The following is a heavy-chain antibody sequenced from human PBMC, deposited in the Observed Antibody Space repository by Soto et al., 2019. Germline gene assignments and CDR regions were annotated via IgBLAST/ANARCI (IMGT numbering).Heavy chain of an antibody. CDR3: LGTGSNSY. CDR2: FNTDGSTT. J-gene: IGHJ4*02. D-gene: IGHD1-26*01. Sequence: EVQPVESGGGYVQPGGSLRLSCAASGFTFSHHWTHWVRQAPGKGLVWVSRFNTDGSTTTYADSVKGRFTISRDNAKNTFHLQMNSLRAEDTAIYYCLGTGSNSYWGQGTLVTVSS. CDR1: GFTFSHHW. V-gene: IGHV3-74*01.